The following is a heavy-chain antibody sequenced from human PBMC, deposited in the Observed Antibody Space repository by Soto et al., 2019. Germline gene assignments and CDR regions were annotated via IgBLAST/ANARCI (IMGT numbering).Heavy chain of an antibody. D-gene: IGHD4-17*01. CDR1: GGSISSGGYY. CDR3: ATEHGDYEKGSIN. V-gene: IGHV4-39*07. CDR2: INHSGST. J-gene: IGHJ4*02. Sequence: PSETLSLTCTVSGGSISSGGYYWSWIRQPPGKGLEWIGEINHSGSTNYNPSLKSRVTISVDTSKNQFSLKLSSVTAADTAVYYCATEHGDYEKGSINWGQGTLVTVSS.